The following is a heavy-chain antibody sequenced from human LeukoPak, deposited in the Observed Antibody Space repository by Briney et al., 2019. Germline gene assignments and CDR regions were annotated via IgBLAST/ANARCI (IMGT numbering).Heavy chain of an antibody. Sequence: GGSLRLSCAASGFTFDDYAMHWVRQAPGKGLEWVSLISWDGGSTYYADSVKGRFTISRDNSKNSLYLQMNSLRAEDTALYYCAKSASGWDYYMDVWGKGNTGTVSS. CDR2: ISWDGGST. CDR3: AKSASGWDYYMDV. D-gene: IGHD6-19*01. CDR1: GFTFDDYA. V-gene: IGHV3-43D*04. J-gene: IGHJ6*03.